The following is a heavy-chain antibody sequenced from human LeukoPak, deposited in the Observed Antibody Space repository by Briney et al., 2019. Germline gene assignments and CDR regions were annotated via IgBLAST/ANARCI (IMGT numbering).Heavy chain of an antibody. Sequence: ASVKVSCKTSGYTFTSYGISWVRQAPGQGLEWMGWISAYNGNTNYAQKLQGRVTMTADTSTSTAYMELRSLRSDDTAAYYCARDYYYDSSGYYYYYYMDVWGKGTTVTVSS. CDR2: ISAYNGNT. D-gene: IGHD3-22*01. CDR3: ARDYYYDSSGYYYYYYMDV. CDR1: GYTFTSYG. J-gene: IGHJ6*03. V-gene: IGHV1-18*01.